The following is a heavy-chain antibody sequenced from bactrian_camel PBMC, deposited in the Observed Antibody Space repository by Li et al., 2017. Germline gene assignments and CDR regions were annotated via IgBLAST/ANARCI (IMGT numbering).Heavy chain of an antibody. CDR3: NAKLEVGYSGSWCTEVSDY. CDR1: GFTFDFYA. V-gene: IGHV3S63*01. J-gene: IGHJ4*01. CDR2: IYTGGGGT. D-gene: IGHD1*01. Sequence: QVQLVESGGGSVQAGGTLTLSCTYSGFTFDFYADDSDMGWYRQAPGKEREAVAGIYTGGGGTYYADSVKGRFTISQDNSKDTVYLQMNSLKPEDTAMYYRNAKLEVGYSGSWCTEVSDYWGQGTQVTVS.